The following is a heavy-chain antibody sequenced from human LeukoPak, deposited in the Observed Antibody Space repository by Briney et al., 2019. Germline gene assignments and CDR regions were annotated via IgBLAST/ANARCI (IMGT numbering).Heavy chain of an antibody. D-gene: IGHD3-22*01. CDR2: IRGRGAKT. V-gene: IGHV3-23*01. Sequence: GQSLRPSSAVSGITASNYGMSWVRQAPGNGLEWVAGIRGRGAKTHYTDSGKGRLSISRDNPTNTLYRQRNRHRPTDTAITFCAKRGVVIRVILVGFHKEAYYFDSWGQGAMVTVSS. J-gene: IGHJ4*02. CDR1: GITASNYG. CDR3: AKRGVVIRVILVGFHKEAYYFDS.